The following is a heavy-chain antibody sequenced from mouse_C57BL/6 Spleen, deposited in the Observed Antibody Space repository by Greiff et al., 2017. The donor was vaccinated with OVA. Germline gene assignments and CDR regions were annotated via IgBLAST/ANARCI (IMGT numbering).Heavy chain of an antibody. Sequence: QVQLKQPGAELVKPGASVKLSCKASGYTFTSYWMHWVKQRPGQGLEWIGMIHPNSGSTNYNEKFKSKATLTVDKSSSTAYMQLSSLTSEDSAVYYCANYYGSSYPYYFDYWGQGTTLTVSS. CDR3: ANYYGSSYPYYFDY. CDR2: IHPNSGST. V-gene: IGHV1-64*01. CDR1: GYTFTSYW. J-gene: IGHJ2*01. D-gene: IGHD1-1*01.